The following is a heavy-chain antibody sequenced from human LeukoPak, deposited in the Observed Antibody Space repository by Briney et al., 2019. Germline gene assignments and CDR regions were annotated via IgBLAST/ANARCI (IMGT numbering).Heavy chain of an antibody. V-gene: IGHV1-46*01. D-gene: IGHD3-10*01. J-gene: IGHJ4*02. Sequence: ASVKVSCKASGYTFTSYYMHWVRQAPGQVLEWMGIINPSGGSTSYAQKFQGRVTMTRDTSTSTVYMELSSLRSEDTAVYYCARVSLGSGSYYNSDYWGQGTLVTVSS. CDR1: GYTFTSYY. CDR2: INPSGGST. CDR3: ARVSLGSGSYYNSDY.